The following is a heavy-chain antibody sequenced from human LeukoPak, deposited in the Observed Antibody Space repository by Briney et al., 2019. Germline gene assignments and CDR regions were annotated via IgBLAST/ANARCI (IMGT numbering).Heavy chain of an antibody. J-gene: IGHJ6*03. Sequence: PSETLSLTCAVYGGSFSGYYWSWIRQPQGKGLEWIGEISHSGSTNYNPSLKSRVTISVDTSKNQFSLKLSSVTAADTAVYYCARVSSVTTSYYYYYMDVWGKGTTVTVSS. CDR2: ISHSGST. D-gene: IGHD4-17*01. V-gene: IGHV4-34*01. CDR1: GGSFSGYY. CDR3: ARVSSVTTSYYYYYMDV.